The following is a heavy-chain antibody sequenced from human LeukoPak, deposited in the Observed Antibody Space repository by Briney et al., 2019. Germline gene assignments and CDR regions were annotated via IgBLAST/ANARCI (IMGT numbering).Heavy chain of an antibody. CDR1: GYSIGSGYY. Sequence: PSETLSLTCTVSGYSIGSGYYWGWIRQPPGKGLEWIGSIYHSGSTYYNPSLKSRVTISVDTSKNQFSLKLSSVTAADTAVYYCARVLGYCSGGSCYGYFDYWGQGTLVTVSS. CDR3: ARVLGYCSGGSCYGYFDY. D-gene: IGHD2-15*01. J-gene: IGHJ4*02. CDR2: IYHSGST. V-gene: IGHV4-38-2*02.